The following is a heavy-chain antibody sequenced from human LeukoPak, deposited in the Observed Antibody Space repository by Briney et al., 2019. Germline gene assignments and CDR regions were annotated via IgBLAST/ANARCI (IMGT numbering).Heavy chain of an antibody. D-gene: IGHD3-16*01. V-gene: IGHV4-34*01. CDR1: GGSFSGYY. CDR3: ARVYYDYVWGSYWYDP. J-gene: IGHJ5*02. Sequence: KPSETLSPTCAVYGGSFSGYYWSWIRQPPGKGLEWIGEINHSGSTNYNPSLKSRVTISVDTSKNQFSLKLSSVTAADTAVYYCARVYYDYVWGSYWYDPWGQGTLVTVSS. CDR2: INHSGST.